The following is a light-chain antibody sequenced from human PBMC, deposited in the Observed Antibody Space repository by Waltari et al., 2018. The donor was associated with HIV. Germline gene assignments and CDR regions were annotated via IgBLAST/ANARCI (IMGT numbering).Light chain of an antibody. CDR3: SAWDRSLSVVV. J-gene: IGLJ2*01. CDR2: SNN. CDR1: SNNVGNQG. V-gene: IGLV10-54*04. Sequence: QAGLTQSPSVSKGLRQTATLTCTGNSNNVGNQGATWLQQHQGHPPKLLSYSNNNRPSGISERFSASRSGNTAALTITGLKPEDEADYFCSAWDRSLSVVVFGGGTTLTVL.